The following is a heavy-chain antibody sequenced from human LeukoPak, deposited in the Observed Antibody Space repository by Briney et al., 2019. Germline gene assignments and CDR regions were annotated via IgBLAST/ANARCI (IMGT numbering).Heavy chain of an antibody. J-gene: IGHJ5*02. V-gene: IGHV1-18*01. D-gene: IGHD2-21*02. CDR1: GGTFSSYA. Sequence: RASVRVSCKASGGTFSSYAISWVRQAPGQGLEWMGWISAYNGNTNYAQKLQGRVTMTTDTSTSTAYMELRSLRSDDTAVYYCARDGLYCGGDCPDPTNWFDPWGQGTLVTVSS. CDR2: ISAYNGNT. CDR3: ARDGLYCGGDCPDPTNWFDP.